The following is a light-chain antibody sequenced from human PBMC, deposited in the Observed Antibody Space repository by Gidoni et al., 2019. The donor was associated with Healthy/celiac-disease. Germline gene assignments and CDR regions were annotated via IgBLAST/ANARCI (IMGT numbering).Light chain of an antibody. J-gene: IGKJ4*01. CDR2: GAS. Sequence: EIVMPQSPATLSVSPGERATLSCTASQSVRSNLAWYQQKPGQAPRLLIYGASTRATVIPARFSGSGSGTEFTLTISSLQSEDFAVYYCQQYNNWPPLTFGGGTKVEIK. V-gene: IGKV3-15*01. CDR1: QSVRSN. CDR3: QQYNNWPPLT.